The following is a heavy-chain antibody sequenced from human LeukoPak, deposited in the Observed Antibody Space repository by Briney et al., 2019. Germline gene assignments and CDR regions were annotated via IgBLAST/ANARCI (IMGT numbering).Heavy chain of an antibody. CDR2: ISGSGGST. D-gene: IGHD3-22*01. V-gene: IGHV3-23*01. CDR3: AKDGDRGGYFSSYFDY. Sequence: GGSLRLSCAASGFMFSNYAMSWVRQAPGKGLEWVSAISGSGGSTYYADSVKGRFTISRDNSKNTLYLQMNSLRAEDTAVYYCAKDGDRGGYFSSYFDYWGQGTLVTVSS. J-gene: IGHJ4*02. CDR1: GFMFSNYA.